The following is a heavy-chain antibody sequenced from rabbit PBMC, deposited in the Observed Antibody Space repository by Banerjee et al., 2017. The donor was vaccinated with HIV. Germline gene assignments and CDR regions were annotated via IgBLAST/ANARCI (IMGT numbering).Heavy chain of an antibody. D-gene: IGHD7-1*01. V-gene: IGHV1S45*01. CDR3: AKSLSTYGGPGYTSLGL. CDR1: GIDFSSSYW. J-gene: IGHJ4*01. CDR2: IYAGSDT. Sequence: EESGGDLVKPEGSLTLTCKASGIDFSSSYWICWVRQAPGKGLELIACIYAGSDTFYASWATGRFTISKTSSTTVTLQMTSLTAADTATYFCAKSLSTYGGPGYTSLGLWGPGTLVTVS.